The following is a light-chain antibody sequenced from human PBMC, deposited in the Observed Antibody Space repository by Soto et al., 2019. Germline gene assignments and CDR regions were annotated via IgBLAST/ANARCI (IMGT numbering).Light chain of an antibody. Sequence: EIVLTQSPGTLSLSPWEEATLSCRASQSVDSNYLAWYQQKPGQTPRLIIYGASGRADGIPHRFSGSGFGTDFTLTISKVEPEDFAVYYCQQYGSSLLTFGGGTKVDI. J-gene: IGKJ4*01. CDR1: QSVDSNY. V-gene: IGKV3-20*01. CDR3: QQYGSSLLT. CDR2: GAS.